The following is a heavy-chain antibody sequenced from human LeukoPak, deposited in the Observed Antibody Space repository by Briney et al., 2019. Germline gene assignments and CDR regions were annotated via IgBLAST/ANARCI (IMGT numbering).Heavy chain of an antibody. CDR1: GGSVSSGSYY. D-gene: IGHD2-8*01. V-gene: IGHV4-61*01. Sequence: SETLSLTCTVSGGSVSSGSYYWSWIRQPPGKGLEWIGYIYYSGSTNYNPSLKSRVTISVDTSKNQFSLKLSSVTAADTAVYYCAGLMGISWFDPWGQGTLVTISS. J-gene: IGHJ5*02. CDR2: IYYSGST. CDR3: AGLMGISWFDP.